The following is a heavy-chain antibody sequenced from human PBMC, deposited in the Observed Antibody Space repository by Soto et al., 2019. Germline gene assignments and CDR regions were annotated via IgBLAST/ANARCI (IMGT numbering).Heavy chain of an antibody. D-gene: IGHD3-22*01. CDR2: IWYDGSNK. V-gene: IGHV3-33*01. CDR1: GFTFSSYG. CDR3: ARAYYDSSGYYYVDY. Sequence: HPGGSLRLSCAASGFTFSSYGMHWVRQAPGKGLEWVAVIWYDGSNKYYADSVKGRFTISRDNSKNTLYLQMNSLRAEDTAVYYCARAYYDSSGYYYVDYWGQGTLVTVSS. J-gene: IGHJ4*02.